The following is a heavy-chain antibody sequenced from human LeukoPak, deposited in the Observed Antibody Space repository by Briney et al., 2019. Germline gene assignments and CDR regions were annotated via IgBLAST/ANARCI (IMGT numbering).Heavy chain of an antibody. D-gene: IGHD6-13*01. CDR2: INPSGDTT. J-gene: IGHJ4*02. V-gene: IGHV1-46*01. CDR3: ARETRSLVIGAAAGPWNY. Sequence: ASVKVSCKASGYTFSSYYMHWVRQAPGQGLEWMGIINPSGDTTSYAQKFQDRVTMTRDTSTSTVYMELSSLRSVDTAVYYCARETRSLVIGAAAGPWNYWGQGTLVTVSS. CDR1: GYTFSSYY.